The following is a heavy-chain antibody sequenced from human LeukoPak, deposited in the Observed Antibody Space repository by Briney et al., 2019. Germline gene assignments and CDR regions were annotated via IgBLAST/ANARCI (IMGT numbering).Heavy chain of an antibody. CDR3: ARKQTGTMYDV. Sequence: SETRSLTCFVPVGSISSSSYYLAWIRQSPGKGLEWTGTFSSGGSAYYNPSLTSRVSISKDTSDNQFSLRLYSVTAADTAVYYCARKQTGTMYDVWGQGTQVTVSS. D-gene: IGHD1-7*01. CDR2: FSSGGSA. V-gene: IGHV4-39*07. J-gene: IGHJ4*02. CDR1: VGSISSSSYY.